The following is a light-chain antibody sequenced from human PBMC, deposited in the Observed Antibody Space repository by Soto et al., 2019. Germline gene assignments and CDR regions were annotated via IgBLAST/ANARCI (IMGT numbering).Light chain of an antibody. CDR2: GAS. CDR1: QSVSSN. Sequence: EIVMTQSPATLSVSPGERATLSCRASQSVSSNLAWYQQKPGQAPRLLIYGASARATGIPARFSGSGSGTEVTLTISSLQSEDFAVYYCQPYDNWPLWTFGQGTKVEIK. V-gene: IGKV3-15*01. J-gene: IGKJ1*01. CDR3: QPYDNWPLWT.